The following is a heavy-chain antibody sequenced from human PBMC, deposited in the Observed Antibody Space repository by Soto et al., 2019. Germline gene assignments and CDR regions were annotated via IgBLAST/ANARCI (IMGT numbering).Heavy chain of an antibody. CDR2: INYSGST. V-gene: IGHV4-59*01. CDR3: AREVGYCSGGSCYALSYNWFDP. J-gene: IGHJ5*02. Sequence: QVQLQESGPGLVKPSETLSLTCTVSGGSISSYSWSWIRQPPGKGLVWIGYINYSGSTNYNPSLKSRVPISVDTSKNQFSLKLSSVTAADTAVYYCAREVGYCSGGSCYALSYNWFDPWVQGTLVTVSS. CDR1: GGSISSYS. D-gene: IGHD2-15*01.